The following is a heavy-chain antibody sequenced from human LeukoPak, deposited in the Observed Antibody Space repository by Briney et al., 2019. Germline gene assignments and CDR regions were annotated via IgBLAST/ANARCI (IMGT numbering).Heavy chain of an antibody. J-gene: IGHJ4*02. D-gene: IGHD6-19*01. V-gene: IGHV4-39*01. CDR1: GGSISRSSYY. CDR2: IYYSGST. CDR3: ARLSFSSGWNFDY. Sequence: SETLSLTCTVSGGSISRSSYYWGWIRQPPGKGLEWIGSIYYSGSTYYNPSLKSRVTISVDTSKNQFSLKLSSVTAADTAVYYCARLSFSSGWNFDYWGQGTLVTVSS.